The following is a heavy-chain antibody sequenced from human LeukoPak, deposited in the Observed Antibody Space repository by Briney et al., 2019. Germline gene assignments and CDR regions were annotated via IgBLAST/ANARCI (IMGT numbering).Heavy chain of an antibody. CDR3: ARATTYYYDSSGYYSGYALSY. D-gene: IGHD3-22*01. CDR1: GGSFSGYY. CDR2: INHSGST. V-gene: IGHV4-34*01. J-gene: IGHJ4*02. Sequence: SETLSLTCAVYGGSFSGYYWSWIRQPPGKGLEWIGEINHSGSTNYNPSLKSRVTISVETSKNQFSLKLSSVTAADTAVYYCARATTYYYDSSGYYSGYALSYWGQGTPVTVSS.